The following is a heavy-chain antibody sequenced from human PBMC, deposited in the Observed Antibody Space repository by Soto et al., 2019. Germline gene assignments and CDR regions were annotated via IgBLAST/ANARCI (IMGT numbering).Heavy chain of an antibody. CDR3: ARPYSSNSNWFDP. CDR2: LRDDADDA. CDR1: GFTLSNYG. V-gene: IGHV3-33*01. D-gene: IGHD6-19*01. Sequence: QVQLVESGGGVVQPGRSLRLSCAASGFTLSNYGMHWVRQAPGKGLEWVAVLRDDADDAYYVDSVKGRFTISRDNSKNTRYLQMNYLRAEDTAVYYCARPYSSNSNWFDPWGQGTLVTVSS. J-gene: IGHJ5*02.